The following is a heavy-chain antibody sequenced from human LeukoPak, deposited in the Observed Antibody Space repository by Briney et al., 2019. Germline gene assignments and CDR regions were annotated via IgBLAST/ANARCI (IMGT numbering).Heavy chain of an antibody. J-gene: IGHJ4*02. CDR2: INSDGSST. V-gene: IGHV3-74*01. D-gene: IGHD5-24*01. CDR1: GFTFSSYE. Sequence: PGGSLRLSCAASGFTFSSYEMNWVRQAPGKGLVWVSRINSDGSSTSYADSVKGRFTISRDNAKSTLYLQMNSLRAEDTAVYYCAVSGDGHNYFDYWGQGTLVTVSS. CDR3: AVSGDGHNYFDY.